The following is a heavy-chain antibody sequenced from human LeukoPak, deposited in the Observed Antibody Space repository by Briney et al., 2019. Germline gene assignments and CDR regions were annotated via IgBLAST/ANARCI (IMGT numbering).Heavy chain of an antibody. CDR3: ARAHSSSSGYYYYYYMDV. V-gene: IGHV4-61*02. CDR1: GGSISSGSYY. CDR2: IYTSGST. J-gene: IGHJ6*03. Sequence: SKTLSLTCTVSGGSISSGSYYWSWIRQPAGKGLEWIGRIYTSGSTNYNPSLKSRVTISVDTSKNQFSLKLSSVTAADTAVYYCARAHSSSSGYYYYYYMDVWGKGTTVTVSS. D-gene: IGHD6-6*01.